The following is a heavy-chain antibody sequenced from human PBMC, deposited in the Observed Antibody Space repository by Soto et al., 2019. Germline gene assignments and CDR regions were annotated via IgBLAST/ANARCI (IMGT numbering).Heavy chain of an antibody. V-gene: IGHV3-7*01. J-gene: IGHJ4*02. CDR3: ARDDHYDTYDY. Sequence: EVQLVQSGGGLVQPGGSLRLSCGTSWFHFNKSWMGLVRQAPGEGVEWVAKIKTDGSEKYYVDSMKGRIAISRDNAKNSLYLQVNSLRVEDTAMYYCARDDHYDTYDYWGQGTLVTVSS. CDR2: IKTDGSEK. CDR1: WFHFNKSW. D-gene: IGHD3-3*01.